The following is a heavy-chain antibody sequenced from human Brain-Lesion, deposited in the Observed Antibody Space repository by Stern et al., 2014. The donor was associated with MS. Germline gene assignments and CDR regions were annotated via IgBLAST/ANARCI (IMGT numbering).Heavy chain of an antibody. J-gene: IGHJ5*02. CDR2: VIPFVGTS. CDR1: GG. D-gene: IGHD3/OR15-3a*01. V-gene: IGHV1-69*06. Sequence: QVQLVQSGAEVKKPGSSVKVSCKSSGGISWVRQAPGQGLEWMGGVIPFVGTSHYAQKFQGRVTITADTSANTTYLHLSRLTSADTAVYYCARGTGDNWFGPWGQGTLVTVSS. CDR3: ARGTGDNWFGP.